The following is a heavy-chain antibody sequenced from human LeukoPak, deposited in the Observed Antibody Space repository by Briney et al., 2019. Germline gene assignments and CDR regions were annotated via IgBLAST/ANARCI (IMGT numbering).Heavy chain of an antibody. V-gene: IGHV3-30*04. Sequence: GGSLRLSCTDSEFTFSSYAMHWVRQAPGKGLEWVAVTSFDESIKYYADSVKGRFTISRDNSKNTLYLQMNSLRAEDTAVYYCAKDRHRTTIITMVRGVIRNGFDYWGQGTLVTVSS. CDR1: EFTFSSYA. D-gene: IGHD3-10*01. CDR2: TSFDESIK. J-gene: IGHJ4*02. CDR3: AKDRHRTTIITMVRGVIRNGFDY.